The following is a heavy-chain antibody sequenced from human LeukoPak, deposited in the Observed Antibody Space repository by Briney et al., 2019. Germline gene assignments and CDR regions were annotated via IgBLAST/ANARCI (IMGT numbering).Heavy chain of an antibody. V-gene: IGHV4-59*13. CDR3: ARDYVWGSYRYYFDY. CDR2: IYYTGSA. D-gene: IGHD3-16*02. J-gene: IGHJ4*02. Sequence: SETLSLTCAVSGGSISNYYWSWIRQPPGKGLEWIGYIYYTGSAIYTPSLKSRVTISVDTSMNQFSLRLDSVTAADTAVYYCARDYVWGSYRYYFDYWGQGTLVTVSS. CDR1: GGSISNYY.